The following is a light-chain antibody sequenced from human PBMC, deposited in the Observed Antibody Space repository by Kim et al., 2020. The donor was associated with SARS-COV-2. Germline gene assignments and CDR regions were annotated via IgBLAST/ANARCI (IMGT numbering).Light chain of an antibody. CDR3: NSRDSSGNHVV. CDR1: SLRSYY. V-gene: IGLV3-19*01. CDR2: GKN. Sequence: ALGQTVRLTCQGDSLRSYYASWYQQKQGQAPVLVIYGKNNRPSGIPDRFSGSSSGNTASLTITGAQAEDEADYYCNSRDSSGNHVVFGGGTQLTVL. J-gene: IGLJ2*01.